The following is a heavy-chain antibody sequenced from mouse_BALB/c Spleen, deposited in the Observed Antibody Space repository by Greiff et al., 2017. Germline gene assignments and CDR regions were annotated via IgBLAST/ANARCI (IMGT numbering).Heavy chain of an antibody. CDR1: GYAITSDYA. V-gene: IGHV3-2*02. CDR2: ISYSGST. CDR3: ARYGNYAMDY. Sequence: EVKLQESGPGLVKPSQSLSLTCTVTGYAITSDYAWNWIRQFPGNKLEWMGYISYSGSTSYNPSLKSRISITRDTSKNQFFLQLNSVTTEDTATYYCARYGNYAMDYWGQGTSDTVSS. D-gene: IGHD2-1*01. J-gene: IGHJ4*01.